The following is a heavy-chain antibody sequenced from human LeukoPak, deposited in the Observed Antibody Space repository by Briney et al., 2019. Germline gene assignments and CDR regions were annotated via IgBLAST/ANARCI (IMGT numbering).Heavy chain of an antibody. D-gene: IGHD2-15*01. CDR2: IHSDGTTT. CDR1: GFTFSSYW. J-gene: IGHJ5*02. Sequence: QTGGSLRLSCAASGFTFSSYWMHWVRHAPGKGLVWVSRIHSDGTTTSYADSVKGRFTVSRDNAKNTLYLQMNSLRAEDTAVYYCARGRYCTVGSCSSAWFDPWGQGALATVSS. V-gene: IGHV3-74*01. CDR3: ARGRYCTVGSCSSAWFDP.